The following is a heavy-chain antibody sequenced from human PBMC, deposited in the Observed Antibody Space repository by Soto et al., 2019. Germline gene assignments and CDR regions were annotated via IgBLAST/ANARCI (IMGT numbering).Heavy chain of an antibody. CDR1: GGSISSYY. Sequence: QVQLQESGPGLVKPSETLSLTCTVSGGSISSYYWSWIRQPPGKGLEWIGYIYYSGSTNYNPSLQSRVTISVDTPKNQFPLKLSSVAAADTAVYYCARHVAYSSGWYDGEALVIWGQGTMVTVSS. D-gene: IGHD6-19*01. J-gene: IGHJ3*02. CDR3: ARHVAYSSGWYDGEALVI. CDR2: IYYSGST. V-gene: IGHV4-59*08.